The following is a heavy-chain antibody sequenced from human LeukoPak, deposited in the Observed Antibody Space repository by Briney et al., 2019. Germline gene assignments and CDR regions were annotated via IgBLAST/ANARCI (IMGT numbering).Heavy chain of an antibody. CDR2: INHSGST. J-gene: IGHJ5*02. CDR3: ARASYDFWSGYPNWFDP. D-gene: IGHD3-3*01. CDR1: GGSFSGYY. Sequence: KPSETLSLTCAVYGGSFSGYYWSWIRQPPGKGLEWIGEINHSGSTNYNPSLKSRVTISVDTSKNQFPLKLSSVTAADTAVYYCARASYDFWSGYPNWFDPWGQGTLVTVSS. V-gene: IGHV4-34*01.